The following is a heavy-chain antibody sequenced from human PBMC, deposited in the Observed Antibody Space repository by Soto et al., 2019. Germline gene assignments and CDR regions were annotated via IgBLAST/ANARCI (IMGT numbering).Heavy chain of an antibody. D-gene: IGHD3-3*01. CDR2: IGSRGETYAT. J-gene: IGHJ1*01. Sequence: GGSLRLSCAASGFTFGASALQWVRQASGKGLEWLGRIGSRGETYATTYAASVKGRFTISRDDSKNSLFLQMNSLTTEDTAIYYCADLKWSRSYLPWGQGTLVTVSS. CDR3: ADLKWSRSYLP. CDR1: GFTFGASA. V-gene: IGHV3-73*01.